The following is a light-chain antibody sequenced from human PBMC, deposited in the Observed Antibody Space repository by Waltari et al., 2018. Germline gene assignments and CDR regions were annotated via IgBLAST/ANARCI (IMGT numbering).Light chain of an antibody. CDR3: SSYTTSSAPGV. Sequence: QSALTQPASVSGSPGQSITISCSVTDSDVGAYDFVSWYQQHPGKAPHLIIYEVSNRPSGISNRFSASKSGNTASLTISGLQAEDEAEYYCSSYTTSSAPGVFGTGTRVTVL. CDR2: EVS. J-gene: IGLJ1*01. CDR1: DSDVGAYDF. V-gene: IGLV2-14*01.